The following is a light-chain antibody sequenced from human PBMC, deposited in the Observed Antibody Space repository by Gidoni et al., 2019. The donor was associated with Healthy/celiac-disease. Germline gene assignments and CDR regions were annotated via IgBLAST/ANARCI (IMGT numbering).Light chain of an antibody. Sequence: EMGWTQSPGTLSLSPGERATLSCRASQSVSSSYLAWYQQKPGQAPRLLIYGASSRATGIPDRFSGSGSGTDFTLTISRLEPEDFAVYYCQQYSGAFGQGTKVEIK. CDR3: QQYSGA. CDR2: GAS. CDR1: QSVSSSY. V-gene: IGKV3-20*01. J-gene: IGKJ1*01.